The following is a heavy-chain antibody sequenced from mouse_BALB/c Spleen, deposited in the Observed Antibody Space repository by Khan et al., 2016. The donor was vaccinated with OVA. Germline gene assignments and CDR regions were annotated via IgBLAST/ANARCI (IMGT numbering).Heavy chain of an antibody. CDR1: GFTFSGFG. Sequence: EVELVESGGGLVQPGGSRKLSCAASGFTFSGFGMHWVRQAPERGLEWVAYISSGSNTIYYADTVKDRFTISRDNPKNTLFLQMTSLRSEDTATYFCARTGYYYFDYWGQGTTLTVSS. CDR3: ARTGYYYFDY. J-gene: IGHJ2*01. D-gene: IGHD2-3*01. CDR2: ISSGSNTI. V-gene: IGHV5-17*02.